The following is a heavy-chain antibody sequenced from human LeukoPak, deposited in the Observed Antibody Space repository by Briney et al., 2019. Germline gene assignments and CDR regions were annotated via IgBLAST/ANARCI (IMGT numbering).Heavy chain of an antibody. Sequence: SQTLSLTCSISGDSVSSNSAAWNWIRQAPSRGLEWLGRTYYRSKWYNEYAVSVKSRITIKSDTSKNQFSLQLNSVTPEDTAVYYWASTHGPIDHWGQGPLVTVS. CDR1: GDSVSSNSAA. V-gene: IGHV6-1*01. D-gene: IGHD2-8*01. J-gene: IGHJ5*02. CDR3: ASTHGPIDH. CDR2: TYYRSKWYN.